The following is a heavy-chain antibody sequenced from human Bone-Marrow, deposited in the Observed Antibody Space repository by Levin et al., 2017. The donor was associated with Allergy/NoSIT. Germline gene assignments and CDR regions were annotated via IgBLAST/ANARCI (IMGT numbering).Heavy chain of an antibody. D-gene: IGHD1-26*01. CDR1: GFKFDMFW. CDR3: ANTRADRGY. Sequence: GASVKVSCVTSGFKFDMFWMMWVRQAPGKGLEWVANIQQDGRETYYADSVKGRFTISRDNAKNSLYLQMNNLRTEDTALYYCANTRADRGYWGQGTLVTVSS. V-gene: IGHV3-7*01. CDR2: IQQDGRET. J-gene: IGHJ4*02.